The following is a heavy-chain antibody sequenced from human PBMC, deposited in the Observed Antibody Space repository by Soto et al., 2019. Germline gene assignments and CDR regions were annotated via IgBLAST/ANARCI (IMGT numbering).Heavy chain of an antibody. CDR1: GFTFSNYW. V-gene: IGHV3-74*01. J-gene: IGHJ4*02. D-gene: IGHD2-15*01. Sequence: EVQLVESGGGLVQPGESLRLSCAASGFTFSNYWMHWVRQAPGKGLVWVSRIDSDGSRITYADFVKGRFTISRDNAKNTVYLHMNSLTAEDTAVYYCVRTSLVVAVATREDFWGQGTVVNVAS. CDR2: IDSDGSRI. CDR3: VRTSLVVAVATREDF.